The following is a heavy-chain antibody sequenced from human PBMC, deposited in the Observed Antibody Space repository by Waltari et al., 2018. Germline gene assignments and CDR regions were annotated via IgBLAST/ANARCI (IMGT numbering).Heavy chain of an antibody. J-gene: IGHJ4*02. CDR1: GYMFTTYG. Sequence: QVQLVQSGAEVKKPGASVKVSCKASGYMFTTYGLTWVRQAPGQGLEWMGWISGYNSNTKYAQQFQGRVTMTIDTSTSTAYMELRSLRADDTAVYYCARGARMYFDNWGQGTLVTVSS. D-gene: IGHD2-15*01. CDR2: ISGYNSNT. V-gene: IGHV1-18*01. CDR3: ARGARMYFDN.